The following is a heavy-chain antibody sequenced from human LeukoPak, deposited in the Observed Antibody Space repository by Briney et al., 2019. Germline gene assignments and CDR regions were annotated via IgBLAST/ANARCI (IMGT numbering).Heavy chain of an antibody. D-gene: IGHD5-24*01. CDR1: GFTFSSYS. CDR3: ARAPGMATTGNFDY. Sequence: GGSLRLSCAASGFTFSSYSMNWVRQAPGKALECVSSISSSSSYIYYADSVKGRFTISRDNAKNSLYLQMNSLRAEDTAVYYCARAPGMATTGNFDYWGQGTLVTVSS. J-gene: IGHJ4*02. CDR2: ISSSSSYI. V-gene: IGHV3-21*01.